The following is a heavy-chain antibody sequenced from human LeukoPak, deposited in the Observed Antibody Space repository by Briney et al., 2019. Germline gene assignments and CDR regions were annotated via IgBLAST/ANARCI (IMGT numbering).Heavy chain of an antibody. CDR3: ARTSGWPFFQH. V-gene: IGHV3-48*01. D-gene: IGHD6-19*01. Sequence: GGSLRLSCAASGFTFSNCNMNWVRQTPGKGLEWVSYVSPNGYTIHYADSVKGRFTISRDNAKDSLYLQMNSLRAEDTAVYYCARTSGWPFFQHWGQGTLVTVSS. CDR2: VSPNGYTI. J-gene: IGHJ1*01. CDR1: GFTFSNCN.